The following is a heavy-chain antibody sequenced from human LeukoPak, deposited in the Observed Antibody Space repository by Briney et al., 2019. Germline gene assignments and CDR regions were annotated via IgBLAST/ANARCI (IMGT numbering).Heavy chain of an antibody. D-gene: IGHD3-10*01. CDR2: LSGSGYNT. Sequence: GGSLRLSCAASGFTFSSHALSWVRQAPGKGLEWVSSLSGSGYNTYYADSVKGRFTISRDNSKNTVYLQMNSLRAEDTAVYYCAKDPDVLLWFGELSFIDYWGQGTLVTVSS. CDR1: GFTFSSHA. V-gene: IGHV3-23*01. CDR3: AKDPDVLLWFGELSFIDY. J-gene: IGHJ4*02.